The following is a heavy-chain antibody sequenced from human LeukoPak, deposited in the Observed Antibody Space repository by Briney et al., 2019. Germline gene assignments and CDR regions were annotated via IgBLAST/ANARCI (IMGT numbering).Heavy chain of an antibody. J-gene: IGHJ2*01. CDR2: IYSSGST. Sequence: PSETLSLTCTVAGGSISSYYWSWIRQPAGKGLEWIGRIYSSGSTNYNPSLKSRVTMSVDTSKNQFSLKLSSVTAADTAVYYCARGQYHLLYWYFDLWGRGTLVTVSS. CDR1: GGSISSYY. D-gene: IGHD2-2*01. CDR3: ARGQYHLLYWYFDL. V-gene: IGHV4-4*07.